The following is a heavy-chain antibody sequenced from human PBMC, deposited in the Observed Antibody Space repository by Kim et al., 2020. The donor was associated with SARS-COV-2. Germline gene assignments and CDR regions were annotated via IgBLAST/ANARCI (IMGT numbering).Heavy chain of an antibody. J-gene: IGHJ5*02. CDR2: ISYDGSLE. CDR3: AKDWKEWEMATTGDLLYNWFHP. CDR1: GFTFSNYG. Sequence: GGSLRLSCVASGFTFSNYGMHWVRQAPGKGLEWVAVISYDGSLEFFGDSVKGRFTISRDNSKKTVYLQMDSLRTEDTAVYYCAKDWKEWEMATTGDLLYNWFHPWGQGTLVIVSS. D-gene: IGHD1-1*01. V-gene: IGHV3-30*18.